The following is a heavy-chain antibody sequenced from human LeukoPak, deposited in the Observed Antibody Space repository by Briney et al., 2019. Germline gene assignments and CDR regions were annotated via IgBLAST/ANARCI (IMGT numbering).Heavy chain of an antibody. CDR3: ARVAEAAAFNY. D-gene: IGHD6-13*01. Sequence: GGSLRLSCAASGFTFSSYAMSWVRQAPGKGLEWVSGISGSGGRGITTYYADSVKGRFTISRDNSKNTLYLQMNSLRAEDTAVYYCARVAEAAAFNYWGQGTLVTVSS. J-gene: IGHJ4*02. CDR1: GFTFSSYA. CDR2: ISGSGGRGITT. V-gene: IGHV3-23*01.